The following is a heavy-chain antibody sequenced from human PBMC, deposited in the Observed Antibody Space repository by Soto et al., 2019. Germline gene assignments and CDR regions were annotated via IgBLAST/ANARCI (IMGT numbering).Heavy chain of an antibody. CDR3: ARQGNAILSYWFDP. D-gene: IGHD3-9*01. Sequence: PGKVLEWIGSIYYSGSTYYTPSLKSRVTISVDTSKNQFSLKLSSVTAADTAVYYCARQGNAILSYWFDPWGQGTLVTVSS. CDR2: IYYSGST. J-gene: IGHJ5*02. V-gene: IGHV4-39*01.